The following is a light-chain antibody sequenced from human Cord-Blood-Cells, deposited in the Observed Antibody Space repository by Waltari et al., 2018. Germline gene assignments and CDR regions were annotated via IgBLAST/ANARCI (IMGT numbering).Light chain of an antibody. CDR3: QQYNSYD. J-gene: IGKJ3*01. Sequence: DIQMTQSPSTLSASVGDRVTITCRARQSISSGLAWYQQKPGKAAKLLIYDASSMESWVPSRFSGSGSGTEFTRTISSLQADDFATYYFQQYNSYDIGHGTKVAIK. V-gene: IGKV1-5*01. CDR2: DAS. CDR1: QSISSG.